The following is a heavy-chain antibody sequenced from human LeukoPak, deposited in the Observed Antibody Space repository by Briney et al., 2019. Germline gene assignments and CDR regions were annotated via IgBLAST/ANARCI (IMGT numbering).Heavy chain of an antibody. V-gene: IGHV4-34*01. CDR1: GGSFSGYY. CDR2: INHSGST. J-gene: IGHJ1*01. D-gene: IGHD6-13*01. Sequence: PSETLSLTCAVYGGSFSGYYWSWIRQPPGKGLEWIGEINHSGSTNYNPSLKSRVTISVDTSKNQFSLKLSSVTAADTAVYYCASEGHYSSSLYKYFQHWGQGTLVTVSS. CDR3: ASEGHYSSSLYKYFQH.